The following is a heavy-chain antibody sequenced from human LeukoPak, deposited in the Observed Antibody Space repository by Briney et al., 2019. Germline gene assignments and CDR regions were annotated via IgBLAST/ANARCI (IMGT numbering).Heavy chain of an antibody. CDR1: GFTFSTYS. J-gene: IGHJ4*02. V-gene: IGHV3-21*01. CDR2: ISSSSTYI. Sequence: GGSLRLSCTVSGFTFSTYSMTWVRQAPGKGLEWLSSISSSSTYIYSADSVKGRFTISRDNAKNSLYLQMNSLRAEDTAVYYCAGLVLDYWGQGTLVTVSS. D-gene: IGHD6-19*01. CDR3: AGLVLDY.